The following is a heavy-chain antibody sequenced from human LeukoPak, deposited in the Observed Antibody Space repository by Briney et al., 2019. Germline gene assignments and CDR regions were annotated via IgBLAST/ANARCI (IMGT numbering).Heavy chain of an antibody. CDR3: ARDYRLTQIQY. J-gene: IGHJ1*01. V-gene: IGHV4-39*07. CDR1: GGSISGSSYY. D-gene: IGHD1-26*01. CDR2: IYYTGST. Sequence: SETLSLTCTVSGGSISGSSYYWAGIRQPPWKGLEWIGSIYYTGSTYYNRSLKSRVTISVDTSKNQFSLRLSSVTAADTAVYYCARDYRLTQIQYWGQGTLVTVSS.